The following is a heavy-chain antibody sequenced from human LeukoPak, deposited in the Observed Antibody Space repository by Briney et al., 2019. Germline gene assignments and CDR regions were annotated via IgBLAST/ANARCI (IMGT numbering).Heavy chain of an antibody. Sequence: GGSLRLSCAASGFTFSSYWMRWVRQAPGKGLESVANIHQDGSEKYYVDSVKGRFTISRDNAKNSLYLEMNSLRAEDTAVYYCAPVRRGGLSLPWGQGTLVTVSS. V-gene: IGHV3-7*01. J-gene: IGHJ4*02. CDR2: IHQDGSEK. CDR3: APVRRGGLSLP. CDR1: GFTFSSYW.